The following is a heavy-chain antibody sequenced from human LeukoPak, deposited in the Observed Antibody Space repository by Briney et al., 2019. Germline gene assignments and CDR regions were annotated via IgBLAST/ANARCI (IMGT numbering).Heavy chain of an antibody. V-gene: IGHV5-10-1*01. CDR3: ARQGRGSYRRDFDY. CDR1: GYNFTSHW. Sequence: GESLKISCKGSGYNFTSHWIGWVRQTPGKGLEWMGRIDPSDSHINYSPSFQGHVTISVDKSISTAYLQWSSLRASDTAMYYCARQGRGSYRRDFDYWGQGTLVTVSS. D-gene: IGHD1-26*01. J-gene: IGHJ4*02. CDR2: IDPSDSHI.